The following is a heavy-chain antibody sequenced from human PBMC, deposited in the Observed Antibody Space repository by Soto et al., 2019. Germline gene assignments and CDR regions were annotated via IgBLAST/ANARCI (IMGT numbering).Heavy chain of an antibody. CDR2: IYYSGST. V-gene: IGHV4-59*01. CDR3: ARLFYYDSSGYRSSWFAP. D-gene: IGHD3-22*01. J-gene: IGHJ5*02. Sequence: SETLSLTCAVSGGSISSYYWSWIRQPPGKGLEWIGYIYYSGSTNYNPSLKSRVTISVDTSKNQFSLKLSSVTAADTAVYYCARLFYYDSSGYRSSWFAPWVQGTLVTVSS. CDR1: GGSISSYY.